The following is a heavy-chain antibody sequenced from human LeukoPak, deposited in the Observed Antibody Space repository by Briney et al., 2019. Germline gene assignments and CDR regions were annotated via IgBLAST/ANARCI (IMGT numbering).Heavy chain of an antibody. CDR1: GFTFSSYW. V-gene: IGHV3-33*08. CDR3: ARERTYCSGGSCYSWFDP. D-gene: IGHD2-15*01. J-gene: IGHJ5*02. Sequence: PGGSLRLSCVASGFTFSSYWMHWVRQAPGKGLEWVAVIWYDGSNKYYADSVKGRFTISRDNSKNTLYLQMNSLRAEDTAVYYCARERTYCSGGSCYSWFDPWGQGTLVTVSS. CDR2: IWYDGSNK.